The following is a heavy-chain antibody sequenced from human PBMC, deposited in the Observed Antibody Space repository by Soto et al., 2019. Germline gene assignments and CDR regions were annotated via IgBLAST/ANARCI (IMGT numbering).Heavy chain of an antibody. D-gene: IGHD2-15*01. V-gene: IGHV4-34*01. CDR3: ARKVAYAWDY. Sequence: SETLSLTCAVYGGSFSGYYWSWIRQSPGKGLEWIGAINRSASTNDNPSLKSRVTISVDTSKNHFSLNLRSVRGADTAVYYCARKVAYAWDYWGQGTLVTVSS. CDR1: GGSFSGYY. CDR2: INRSAST. J-gene: IGHJ4*02.